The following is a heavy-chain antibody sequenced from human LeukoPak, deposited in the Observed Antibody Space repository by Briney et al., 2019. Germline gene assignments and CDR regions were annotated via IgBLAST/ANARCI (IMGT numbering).Heavy chain of an antibody. J-gene: IGHJ2*01. D-gene: IGHD2-21*02. V-gene: IGHV1-8*01. Sequence: PEASVKVSCKTSGYTFTNYDINWVRQATGQGLEWMGWMNPNSGNTGYAQKFQGRVTMTRDTSISTAYMELTTLRSDDTAVYYYAKSIEYCGADCYGYFDLWGRGTLVTVSS. CDR2: MNPNSGNT. CDR1: GYTFTNYD. CDR3: AKSIEYCGADCYGYFDL.